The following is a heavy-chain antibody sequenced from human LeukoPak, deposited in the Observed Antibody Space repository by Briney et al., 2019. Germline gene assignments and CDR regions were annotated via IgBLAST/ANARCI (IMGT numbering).Heavy chain of an antibody. J-gene: IGHJ6*03. CDR3: ARLEWASPYCYYYMDV. CDR1: GGSFSGYY. CDR2: INHSGST. Sequence: SETLSLTCAVYGGSFSGYYWSWIRQPPGKGLEWIGEINHSGSTNYNPSLKSRVTISVDTSKNQFSLKLSSVTAADTAVYYCARLEWASPYCYYYMDVWGKGTTVTVSS. V-gene: IGHV4-34*01. D-gene: IGHD3-3*01.